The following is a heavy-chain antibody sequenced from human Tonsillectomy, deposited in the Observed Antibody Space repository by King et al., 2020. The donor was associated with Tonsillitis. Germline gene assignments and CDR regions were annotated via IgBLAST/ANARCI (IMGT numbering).Heavy chain of an antibody. D-gene: IGHD5-18*01. CDR3: AREGYGREYAMDV. J-gene: IGHJ6*02. CDR1: GFSLSDYN. CDR2: ISRSNRTI. V-gene: IGHV3-48*02. Sequence: VQLVESGGGLVQPGGSLRLSCAASGFSLSDYNMNWVRQAPGKGLEWVAYISRSNRTIYYADSGKGRFTNSRDSAKHPLNLQMNGLRDEDTAVYYCAREGYGREYAMDVWGQGTTVTVSS.